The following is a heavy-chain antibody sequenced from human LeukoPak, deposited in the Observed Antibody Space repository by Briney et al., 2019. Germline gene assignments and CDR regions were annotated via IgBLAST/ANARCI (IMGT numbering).Heavy chain of an antibody. J-gene: IGHJ6*02. V-gene: IGHV1-2*02. D-gene: IGHD3-3*01. CDR1: GYTFTGYY. CDR2: INPNSGGT. CDR3: ARDNSPTIFGVVMGPGDYYYGMDV. Sequence: ASVKASCKASGYTFTGYYMHWVRQAPGQGLEWMGWINPNSGGTNYAQKFQGRVTMTRDTSISTAYMELSRLRSDDTAVYYCARDNSPTIFGVVMGPGDYYYGMDVWGQGTTVTVSS.